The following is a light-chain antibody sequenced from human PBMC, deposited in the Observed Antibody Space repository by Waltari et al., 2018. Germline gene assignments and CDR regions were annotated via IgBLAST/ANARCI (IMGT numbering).Light chain of an antibody. CDR2: YDS. J-gene: IGLJ6*01. CDR1: NIGSKS. Sequence: SYVLTQPPSVSVAPGKTARITCGGNNIGSKSVHWYQQKPGQAPVLVIYYDSDRPSGIPERFSGSNSGNTATLTISRVEAGDEADYYCQVWDSSSDHNVFGSGTKVTVL. CDR3: QVWDSSSDHNV. V-gene: IGLV3-21*04.